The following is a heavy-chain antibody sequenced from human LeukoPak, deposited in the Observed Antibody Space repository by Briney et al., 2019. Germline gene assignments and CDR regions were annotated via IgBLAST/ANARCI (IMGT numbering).Heavy chain of an antibody. CDR1: GFTFSSYW. V-gene: IGHV3-74*01. CDR3: AKDLRDIVVVPAARYYYYGMDV. CDR2: INTDGSST. D-gene: IGHD2-2*01. Sequence: GGSLRLSCAASGFTFSSYWMHWVRQAPGKGLVWVSRINTDGSSTSYADSVKGRFTISRDNAKNTLYLQMNSLRAEDTAVYYCAKDLRDIVVVPAARYYYYGMDVWGQGTTVTVSS. J-gene: IGHJ6*02.